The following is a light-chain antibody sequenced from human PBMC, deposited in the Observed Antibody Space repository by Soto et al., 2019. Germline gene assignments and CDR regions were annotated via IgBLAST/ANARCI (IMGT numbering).Light chain of an antibody. J-gene: IGKJ4*01. CDR3: QQYNSYST. CDR2: AAV. V-gene: IGKV1-6*01. CDR1: QDIRND. Sequence: AIQMTPSPSSLSASVVDRVTITCRASQDIRNDLAWYQQKPGKAPNLLIFAAVNLQSGVPSRFRGGGSGTHFTLTISSLQPEDFATYYCQQYNSYSTFGGGTKVDIK.